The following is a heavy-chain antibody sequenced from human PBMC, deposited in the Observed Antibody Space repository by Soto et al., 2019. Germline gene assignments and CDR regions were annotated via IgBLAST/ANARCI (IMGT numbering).Heavy chain of an antibody. CDR1: GGSISSGGYY. CDR3: ARARIMIFGVVPMYNWFDP. J-gene: IGHJ5*02. V-gene: IGHV4-31*03. CDR2: IYYSGST. D-gene: IGHD3-3*01. Sequence: KPSETLSLTCTVSGGSISSGGYYWSWIRQHPGKGLEWIGYIYYSGSTYYNPSLKSRVTISVDTSKNQFSLKLSSVTATDTAVYYCARARIMIFGVVPMYNWFDPWGQGTLVTVSS.